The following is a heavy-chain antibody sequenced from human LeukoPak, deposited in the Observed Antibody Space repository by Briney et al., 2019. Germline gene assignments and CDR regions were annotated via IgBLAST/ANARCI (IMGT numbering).Heavy chain of an antibody. J-gene: IGHJ4*02. D-gene: IGHD2-2*01. Sequence: SVKVSCKASGCTFSSYAISWVRQAPAQGLEWMGGIIPIFGTANYAQKFQGRVTITADESTSTAYMELSSLRSEDTAVYYCARGWNIVVPAGAYESYFDYWGQGTLVTVSS. CDR3: ARGWNIVVPAGAYESYFDY. CDR1: GCTFSSYA. V-gene: IGHV1-69*01. CDR2: IIPIFGTA.